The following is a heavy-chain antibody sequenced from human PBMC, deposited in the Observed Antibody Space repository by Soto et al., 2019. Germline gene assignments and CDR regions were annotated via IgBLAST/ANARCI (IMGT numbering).Heavy chain of an antibody. CDR3: ARHEDWNRAFDY. V-gene: IGHV4-59*08. D-gene: IGHD1-1*01. CDR2: ISYSGST. Sequence: SETLSLTCAVSGGSISDYYWTWIRQPPGKGLEWIAYISYSGSTNYSPSLKSRVTISLDTSKNQFSLKLSSVTAADTAVYYCARHEDWNRAFDYWGQGTLVTVSS. J-gene: IGHJ4*02. CDR1: GGSISDYY.